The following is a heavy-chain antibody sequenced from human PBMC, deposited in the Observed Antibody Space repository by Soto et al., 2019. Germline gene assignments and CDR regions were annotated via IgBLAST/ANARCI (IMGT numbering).Heavy chain of an antibody. CDR2: LSRSGATI. V-gene: IGHV3-48*02. D-gene: IGHD2-21*02. J-gene: IGHJ4*02. CDR1: GFTFSSYS. CDR3: ARDGGDSYSNDGFFDF. Sequence: DVQLVESGGGLVQPGGSLRLSCAASGFTFSSYSMNWVRQAPGKGLEWVSYLSRSGATIFYADSVKGRFCISRDNAKNSLYLQMNTLRDEDTAVYYCARDGGDSYSNDGFFDFWGQGTLVTVSS.